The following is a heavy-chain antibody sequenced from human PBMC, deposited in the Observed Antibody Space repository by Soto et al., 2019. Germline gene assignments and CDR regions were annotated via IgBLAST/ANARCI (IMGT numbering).Heavy chain of an antibody. J-gene: IGHJ6*02. CDR3: ARALHSPDLEWGSYGMDV. V-gene: IGHV1-69*01. CDR2: IIPIFGTA. CDR1: GGTFSSYA. Sequence: QVRLVQSGAEVKKPGSSVKVSCKASGGTFSSYAISWVRQAPGQGLEWMGGIIPIFGTANYAQKFQGRVTITADESTSTAYMELSSLRSEDTAVYYCARALHSPDLEWGSYGMDVWGQGTTVTVSS. D-gene: IGHD3-3*01.